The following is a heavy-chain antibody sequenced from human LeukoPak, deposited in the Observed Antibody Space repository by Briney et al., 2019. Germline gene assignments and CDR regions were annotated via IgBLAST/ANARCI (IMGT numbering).Heavy chain of an antibody. J-gene: IGHJ5*02. D-gene: IGHD4-17*01. CDR3: ARGLTTVTTFNWFDP. CDR2: INHSGST. Sequence: SETLSLTCTVYGGSFSGYFWSWIRQPPGKGLEWIGEINHSGSTNYNPSLKSRVTISVDTSKNQFSLKLSSVTAADTAVYSCARGLTTVTTFNWFDPWGQGTLVAVSS. CDR1: GGSFSGYF. V-gene: IGHV4-34*01.